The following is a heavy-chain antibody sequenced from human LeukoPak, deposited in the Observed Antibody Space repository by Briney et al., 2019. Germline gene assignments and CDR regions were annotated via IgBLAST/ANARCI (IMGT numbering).Heavy chain of an antibody. CDR1: GFTFSSYA. J-gene: IGHJ5*02. CDR3: TAALPWFDP. Sequence: GGSLRLSCAASGFTFSSYAMSWVRQAPGKGLEWVGRIKSKIDGGTIDYAGPVKGRFTISRDDSRNTVSLQMNSLKIEDTAVYYCTAALPWFDPWGQGTLVTVSS. V-gene: IGHV3-15*01. D-gene: IGHD2-21*02. CDR2: IKSKIDGGTI.